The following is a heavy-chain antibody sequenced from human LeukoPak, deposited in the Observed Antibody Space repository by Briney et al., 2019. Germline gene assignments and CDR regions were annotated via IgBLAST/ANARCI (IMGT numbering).Heavy chain of an antibody. CDR1: GGSISSSSYY. CDR3: ARADYKYYFDY. Sequence: PSETLSLTCTVSGGSISSSSYYWGWIRQPPGKGLEWIGSIYYSGSTYYNPSLKSRVTISVDTSKNQFSLKLSSVTAADTAVYYCARADYKYYFDYWGQGTLVTVSS. V-gene: IGHV4-39*01. D-gene: IGHD4-11*01. J-gene: IGHJ4*02. CDR2: IYYSGST.